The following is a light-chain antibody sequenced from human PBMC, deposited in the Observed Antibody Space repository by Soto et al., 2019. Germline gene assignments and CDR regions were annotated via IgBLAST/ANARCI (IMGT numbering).Light chain of an antibody. Sequence: EIVLTQSPGTLSLSPGERATLSCRASQSVDSSFLAWYQQKPGQSPRLLLYATSSRCAGIPDRFSASGSGTDFTLTLSRLEPEDSALYYCRQYGRLPRTFGQGTQGEVK. CDR1: QSVDSSF. J-gene: IGKJ1*01. CDR3: RQYGRLPRT. CDR2: ATS. V-gene: IGKV3-20*01.